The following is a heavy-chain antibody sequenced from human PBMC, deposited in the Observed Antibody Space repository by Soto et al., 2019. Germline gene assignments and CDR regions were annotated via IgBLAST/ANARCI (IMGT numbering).Heavy chain of an antibody. V-gene: IGHV3-23*01. D-gene: IGHD2-2*01. Sequence: GGSLRLSCAASGFTFSSYAMSWVRQAPGKGLEWVSAISGSGGSTYYADSVKGRFTISRDNSKNTLYLQMNSLGAEDTAVYYCAADYCSSTSCYNWFDPWGQGTLVTVSS. CDR3: AADYCSSTSCYNWFDP. CDR2: ISGSGGST. CDR1: GFTFSSYA. J-gene: IGHJ5*02.